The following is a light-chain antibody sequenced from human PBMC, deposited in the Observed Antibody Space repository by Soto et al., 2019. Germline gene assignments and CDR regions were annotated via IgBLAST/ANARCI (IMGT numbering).Light chain of an antibody. V-gene: IGLV1-44*01. CDR3: QSYDSSLSGV. CDR2: SND. CDR1: SSNIGSNT. J-gene: IGLJ3*02. Sequence: QSVLTQPPSASGTPGQRVTISCSGSSSNIGSNTVTWYQQFPGTAPKLLIYSNDQRPSGVPDRFSGSKSGTSASLAITGLQAEDEADYYCQSYDSSLSGVFGGGTKVTVL.